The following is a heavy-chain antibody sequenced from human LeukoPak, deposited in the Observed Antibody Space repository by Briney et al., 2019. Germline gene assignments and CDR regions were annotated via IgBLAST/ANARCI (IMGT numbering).Heavy chain of an antibody. D-gene: IGHD6-25*01. Sequence: PGESLRLSRLGSGFSVSCDCMRWVRPAPRGGPAWVAIIYNDGSTYYAKSVEGRFSIYRDSSKNTVYLQMRSLRGDDTAMYYCARDSAFSAYAYWGQGTQVTVSS. CDR1: GFSVSCDC. CDR3: ARDSAFSAYAY. J-gene: IGHJ4*02. V-gene: IGHV3-66*01. CDR2: IYNDGST.